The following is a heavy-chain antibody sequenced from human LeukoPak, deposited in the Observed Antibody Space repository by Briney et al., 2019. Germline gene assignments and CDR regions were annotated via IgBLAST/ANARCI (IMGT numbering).Heavy chain of an antibody. CDR1: GDSASSSSAA. V-gene: IGHV6-1*01. CDR3: ARAPDYYGSGSYYNHFDY. Sequence: SQTLSLTCAISGDSASSSSAAWNWIRQSPSRGLEWLGRTYYRSKWYSDYEVSVTSRITINPDTSKNQFSLQLNSVTPEDTAVYYCARAPDYYGSGSYYNHFDYWGQGTLVTVSS. D-gene: IGHD3-10*01. CDR2: TYYRSKWYS. J-gene: IGHJ4*02.